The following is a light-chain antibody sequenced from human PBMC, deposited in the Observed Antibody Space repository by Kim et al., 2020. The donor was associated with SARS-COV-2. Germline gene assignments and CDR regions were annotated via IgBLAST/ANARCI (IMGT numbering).Light chain of an antibody. CDR2: EVS. V-gene: IGLV2-18*02. Sequence: QSALTQPPSVSGSPGQSVTISCTGTSSDVGSYNRVSWYQQPPGTAPKLMIYEVSNRPSGVPDRFSGSKSGNTASLTISGLQAEDEADYYCSSYASSSTWEFGGGTQLTVL. CDR1: SSDVGSYNR. CDR3: SSYASSSTWE. J-gene: IGLJ3*02.